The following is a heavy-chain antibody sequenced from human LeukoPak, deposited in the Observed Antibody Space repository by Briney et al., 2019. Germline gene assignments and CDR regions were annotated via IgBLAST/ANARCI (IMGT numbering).Heavy chain of an antibody. J-gene: IGHJ4*02. CDR1: GFTFSSYS. Sequence: PGGSLRLSCAASGFTFSSYSMNWVRQAPGKGLEWVSSISSSSSYIYYADSVKGRFTISRDNAKNSLYLQMNSLRAEDTAVYYCASVRKGSIVDAYWGQVTLVTGSS. CDR2: ISSSSSYI. V-gene: IGHV3-21*01. D-gene: IGHD3-10*01. CDR3: ASVRKGSIVDAY.